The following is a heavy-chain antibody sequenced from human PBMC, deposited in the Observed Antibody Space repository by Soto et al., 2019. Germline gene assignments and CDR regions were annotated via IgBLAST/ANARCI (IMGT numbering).Heavy chain of an antibody. CDR1: GYTFTSYG. CDR3: ARESGYDWDNWFDP. V-gene: IGHV1-18*01. J-gene: IGHJ5*02. CDR2: ISAYNGNT. D-gene: IGHD5-12*01. Sequence: ASVKVSCKASGYTFTSYGISWVRQAPGQGLEWMGWISAYNGNTNYAQKLQGRVTMTTDTSTSTAYMELRSLRSDDTAVYYCARESGYDWDNWFDPWGQGTLVTVSS.